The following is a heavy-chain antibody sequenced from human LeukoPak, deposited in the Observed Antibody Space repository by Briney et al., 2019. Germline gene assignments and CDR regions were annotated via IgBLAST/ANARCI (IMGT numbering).Heavy chain of an antibody. J-gene: IGHJ5*02. D-gene: IGHD3-22*01. V-gene: IGHV1-46*01. CDR3: ARRGYHYDSGDYYYWFDP. CDR2: INPGGGTA. Sequence: ASVKVSCKTSGFTFTTYYIHWVRQAPGQGLEWMGMINPGGGTAVYAQKFQGRLTMTRDTSTSTVYMDVRSLRSEDTAVYYCARRGYHYDSGDYYYWFDPWGQGTLVTVST. CDR1: GFTFTTYY.